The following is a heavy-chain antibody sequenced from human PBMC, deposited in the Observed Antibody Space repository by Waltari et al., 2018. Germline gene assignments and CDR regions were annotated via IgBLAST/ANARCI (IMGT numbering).Heavy chain of an antibody. CDR1: GFTFSSYG. D-gene: IGHD2-21*01. Sequence: QVQLVESGGGVVQPGRSLRLSCAASGFTFSSYGMHWVRQAPGKGLEWVAVIWYDGSNKYYADSVKGRFTISRDNSKNTLYLRMNSLRAEDTAVYYCARDAEAYCGGDCYSIDYWGQGTLVTVSS. J-gene: IGHJ4*02. CDR3: ARDAEAYCGGDCYSIDY. CDR2: IWYDGSNK. V-gene: IGHV3-33*01.